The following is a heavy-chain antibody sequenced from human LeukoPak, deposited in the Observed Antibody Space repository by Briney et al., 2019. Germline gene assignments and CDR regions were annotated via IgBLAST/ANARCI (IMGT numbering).Heavy chain of an antibody. CDR1: GFTFSSYG. D-gene: IGHD2-2*01. J-gene: IGHJ4*02. CDR2: IWYDGSNK. V-gene: IGHV3-33*01. Sequence: PGGSQRLSCAASGFTFSSYGMHWVRQAPGKGLEWVAVIWYDGSNKYYADSVKGRFTISRDNSKNTLYLQMNSLRAEDTAVYYCAREGYCSSTSCSWFDYWGQGTLVTVSS. CDR3: AREGYCSSTSCSWFDY.